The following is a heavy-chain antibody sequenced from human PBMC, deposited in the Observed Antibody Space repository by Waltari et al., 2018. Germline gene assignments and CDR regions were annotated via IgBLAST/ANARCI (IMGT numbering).Heavy chain of an antibody. CDR2: IYTSGST. D-gene: IGHD6-13*01. J-gene: IGHJ6*02. CDR3: ARAIAAADYYGMDV. Sequence: PAGKGLEWIGYIYTSGSTNYNPSLKSRVTISVDTSKNQFSLKLSSVTAADTAVYYCARAIAAADYYGMDVWGQGTTVTVSS. V-gene: IGHV4-61*09.